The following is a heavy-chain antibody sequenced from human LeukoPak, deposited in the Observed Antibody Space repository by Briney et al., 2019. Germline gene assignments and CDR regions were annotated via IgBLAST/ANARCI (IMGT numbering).Heavy chain of an antibody. J-gene: IGHJ6*02. CDR2: IYYSGST. V-gene: IGHV4-59*08. CDR3: ARLVAPQYYYYYYGMDV. CDR1: GGSISSYY. D-gene: IGHD2-15*01. Sequence: SETLSLTCTVSGGSISSYYWSWIRQPPGMGLEWIGYIYYSGSTNYNPSLKSRVTISVDTSKNQFSLKLSSVTAADTAVYYCARLVAPQYYYYYYGMDVWGQGTTVTVSS.